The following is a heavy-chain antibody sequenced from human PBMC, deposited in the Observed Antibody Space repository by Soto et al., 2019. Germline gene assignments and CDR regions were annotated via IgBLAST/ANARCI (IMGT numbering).Heavy chain of an antibody. V-gene: IGHV3-23*01. J-gene: IGHJ4*02. CDR2: ISGSDGRT. CDR1: GFTFSSYA. Sequence: ESVGGLVRPGGSLGLSCAASGFTFSSYAMSWVRQAPGKGLEWVSTISGSDGRTYSTDSVKGRFTISRDNSRNTAYLQMNSLRVEDTAVYYCAKGVSQYTPLALFDYWGRGTLVTVSS. CDR3: AKGVSQYTPLALFDY. D-gene: IGHD5-18*01.